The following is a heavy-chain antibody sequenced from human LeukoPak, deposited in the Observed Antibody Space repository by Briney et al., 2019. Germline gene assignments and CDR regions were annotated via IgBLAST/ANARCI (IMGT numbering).Heavy chain of an antibody. CDR2: ISYDGSNK. CDR3: AKFYTYYYDSSGPDDFQH. D-gene: IGHD3-22*01. V-gene: IGHV3-30*18. Sequence: GWSLRLSCAASGFTFSSYGMHWVRQAPGKGLEWVAVISYDGSNKYYADSVKGRFTISRDNSKNTLYLQMNSLRAEDTAVYYCAKFYTYYYDSSGPDDFQHWGQGTLVTVSS. CDR1: GFTFSSYG. J-gene: IGHJ1*01.